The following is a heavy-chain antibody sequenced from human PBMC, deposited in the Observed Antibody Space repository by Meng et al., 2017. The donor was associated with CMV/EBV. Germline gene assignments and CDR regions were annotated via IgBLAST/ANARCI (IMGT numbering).Heavy chain of an antibody. V-gene: IGHV4-59*01. CDR2: IYYSGST. Sequence: SETLSLTCTVSGGSISSYYWNWIRQPPGKGLEWIGYIYYSGSTNYNPSLKSRVTISVDTSKNQFSLKLSSVTAADTVVYYCAREGSFDGEFSHYYYGMDVWGQGTTVTVSS. CDR3: AREGSFDGEFSHYYYGMDV. J-gene: IGHJ6*02. CDR1: GGSISSYY. D-gene: IGHD3-10*01.